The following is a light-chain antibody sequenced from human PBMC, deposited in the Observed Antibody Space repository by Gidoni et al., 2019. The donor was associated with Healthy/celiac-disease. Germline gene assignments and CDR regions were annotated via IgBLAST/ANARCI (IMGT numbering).Light chain of an antibody. CDR2: DAS. CDR3: QQYDNLPPYT. J-gene: IGKJ2*01. Sequence: DIQMTQSPSSLSASVGDRVTITCQARPDISNYLNWYQQKPGKAPKLLIYDASNLETGVPSRFSGSGSGTDFTFTISSLQPEDIATYYCQQYDNLPPYTFGQGTKLEIK. CDR1: PDISNY. V-gene: IGKV1-33*01.